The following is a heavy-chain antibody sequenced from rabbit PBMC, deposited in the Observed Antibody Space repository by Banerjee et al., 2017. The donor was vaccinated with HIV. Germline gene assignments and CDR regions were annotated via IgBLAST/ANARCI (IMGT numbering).Heavy chain of an antibody. D-gene: IGHD6-1*01. CDR1: GLDYSSYG. CDR2: IVTSSDST. Sequence: QEQLGESGGGLVQPGGSLKLYCKASGLDYSSYGVSWVRQAPGKGLEWIACIVTSSDSTYYASWAKGRFHFSKTSSTTVTLQMTGLTAADTATYFCARADTSYAYALNLWGQGTLVTVS. J-gene: IGHJ4*01. V-gene: IGHV1S45*01. CDR3: ARADTSYAYALNL.